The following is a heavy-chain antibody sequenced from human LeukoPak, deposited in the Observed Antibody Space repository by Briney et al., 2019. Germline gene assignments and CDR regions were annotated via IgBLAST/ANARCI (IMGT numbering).Heavy chain of an antibody. CDR2: ISYDGSNK. V-gene: IGHV3-30*03. J-gene: IGHJ4*02. Sequence: GGSLRLSCAASGFTFSSYGMHWVRQAPGKGLEWVAVISYDGSNKYYADSVKGRFTISRDNSKNTLYLQMNSLRAEDTAVYYCARGSQMAAANDYWGQGTLVTVSS. CDR1: GFTFSSYG. D-gene: IGHD6-13*01. CDR3: ARGSQMAAANDY.